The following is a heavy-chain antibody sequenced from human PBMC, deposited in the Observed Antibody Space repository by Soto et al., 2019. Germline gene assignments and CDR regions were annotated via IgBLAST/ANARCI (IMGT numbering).Heavy chain of an antibody. CDR2: IYYSGST. J-gene: IGHJ4*02. CDR3: ARRYGGTFDY. D-gene: IGHD2-15*01. V-gene: IGHV4-59*08. CDR1: GGSISSYY. Sequence: QVQLQESGPGLVKPSETLSLTCTVSGGSISSYYWSWIRQPPGKGLEWIGYIYYSGSTNYNPSLXRXAXIXXDTSKNQCSLKRSSVTAADTAVYYCARRYGGTFDYWGQGTLVTVSS.